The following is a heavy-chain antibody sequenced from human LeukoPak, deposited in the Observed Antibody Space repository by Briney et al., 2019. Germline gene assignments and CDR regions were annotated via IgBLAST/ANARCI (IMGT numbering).Heavy chain of an antibody. D-gene: IGHD3-10*01. CDR1: GFTFSSYA. Sequence: GGSLRLSCAASGFTFSSYAMSWVRQAPGKGLEWVSYISSSSSNIYYADSVKGRFTISRDNAKNSLYLQMNSLRVEDTAVYYCARYGGYFDYWGQGTLVTVSS. V-gene: IGHV3-48*04. J-gene: IGHJ4*02. CDR2: ISSSSSNI. CDR3: ARYGGYFDY.